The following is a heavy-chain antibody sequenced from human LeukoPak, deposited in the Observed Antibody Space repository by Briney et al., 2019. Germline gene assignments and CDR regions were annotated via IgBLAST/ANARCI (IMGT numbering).Heavy chain of an antibody. D-gene: IGHD1-26*01. J-gene: IGHJ4*02. CDR3: AREQDLVGATDY. CDR1: GYTFTSYY. CDR2: INPSGGST. Sequence: GASVKVSCKASGYTFTSYYMHWVRQAPGRGLEWMGIINPSGGSTSYAQKFQGRVTMTRDMSTSTVYMELSSLRSEDTAVYYCAREQDLVGATDYWGQGTLVTVSS. V-gene: IGHV1-46*01.